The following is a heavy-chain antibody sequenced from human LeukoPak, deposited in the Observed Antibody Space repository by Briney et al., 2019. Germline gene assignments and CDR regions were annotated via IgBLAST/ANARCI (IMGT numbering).Heavy chain of an antibody. CDR2: ISGSGGST. D-gene: IGHD3-3*01. V-gene: IGHV3-23*01. CDR1: GFTFSSYA. J-gene: IGHJ6*02. Sequence: PGGSLRLSCAASGFTFSSYAMSWVRQAPGKGLEWVSAISGSGGSTYYADSVKGRFTISRDNSKNTLYLQMNSLRAEDTAVYYCAREYYDFWSGYPQLTFYYYYYGMDVWGQGTTVTVSS. CDR3: AREYYDFWSGYPQLTFYYYYYGMDV.